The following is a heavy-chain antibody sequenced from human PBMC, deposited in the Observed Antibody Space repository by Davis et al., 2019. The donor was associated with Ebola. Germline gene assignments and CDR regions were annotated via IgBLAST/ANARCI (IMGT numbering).Heavy chain of an antibody. CDR3: ARARGSLRSSSPNWFDP. V-gene: IGHV4-34*01. CDR1: GGSFSGYY. D-gene: IGHD6-6*01. CDR2: INHSGST. Sequence: PSETLSLTCAVYGGSFSGYYWSWIRQPPGKGLEWIGEINHSGSTNYNPSLKSRVTISVDTSKNQFSLKLSSVTAADTAVYYCARARGSLRSSSPNWFDPWGQGTLVTVSS. J-gene: IGHJ5*02.